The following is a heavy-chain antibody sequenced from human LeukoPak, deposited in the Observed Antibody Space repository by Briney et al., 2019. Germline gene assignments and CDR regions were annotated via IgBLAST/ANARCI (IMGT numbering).Heavy chain of an antibody. CDR2: ISYDGSNK. CDR1: GFTFSSYA. Sequence: GGSLRLSCAASGFTFSSYAMHWVRQAPGKGLEWVAVISYDGSNKYYADSVKGRFTISRDNSKNTLCLQMNSLRAEDTAVYYCARDTTRSGGSCQFDYWGQGTLVTVSS. CDR3: ARDTTRSGGSCQFDY. D-gene: IGHD2-15*01. V-gene: IGHV3-30-3*01. J-gene: IGHJ4*02.